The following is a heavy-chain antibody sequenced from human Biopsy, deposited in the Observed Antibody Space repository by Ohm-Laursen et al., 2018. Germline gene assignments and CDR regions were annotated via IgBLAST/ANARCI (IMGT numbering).Heavy chain of an antibody. V-gene: IGHV4-39*01. J-gene: IGHJ4*02. CDR1: DGSISNIINY. CDR2: IYHTGIT. CDR3: ARHSFGSGRDF. D-gene: IGHD3-10*01. Sequence: SETLSLTWAVTDGSISNIINYWGWIRQPLGKGLEWLGSIYHTGITDYNPSHKSRVTISVDPSNNQFSLKLSFLTAADTAVYYCARHSFGSGRDFWGQGTLVTVSS.